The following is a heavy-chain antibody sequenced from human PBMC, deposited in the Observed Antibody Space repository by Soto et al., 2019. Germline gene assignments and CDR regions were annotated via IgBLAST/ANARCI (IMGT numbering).Heavy chain of an antibody. D-gene: IGHD3-3*01. CDR1: GFSFGSYA. Sequence: GGSLRLSCAASGFSFGSYALSWVRQAPGKGLERVSTISGSDGKTFYADSVKGRFSISRDTSQSTLYLQMNSLRADDTAMYYCARWSYLDYWGQGTRVTVSS. J-gene: IGHJ4*02. V-gene: IGHV3-23*01. CDR3: ARWSYLDY. CDR2: ISGSDGKT.